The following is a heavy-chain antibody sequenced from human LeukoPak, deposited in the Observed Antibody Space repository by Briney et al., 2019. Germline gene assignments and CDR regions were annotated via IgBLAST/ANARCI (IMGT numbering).Heavy chain of an antibody. D-gene: IGHD2-15*01. CDR2: IYSGGST. V-gene: IGHV3-66*01. CDR1: GFIFNNYI. Sequence: GGSLRLSCAVSGFIFNNYIMNWVRQAPGKGLEWVSVIYSGGSTYYADSVKGRFTISRDNSKNTLYLQMNSLRAEDTAVYYCARESHIYCSGGSCHIDYWGQGTLVTVSS. CDR3: ARESHIYCSGGSCHIDY. J-gene: IGHJ4*02.